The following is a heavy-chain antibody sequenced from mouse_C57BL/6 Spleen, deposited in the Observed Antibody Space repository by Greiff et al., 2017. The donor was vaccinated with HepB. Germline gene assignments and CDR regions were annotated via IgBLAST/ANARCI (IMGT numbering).Heavy chain of an antibody. J-gene: IGHJ2*01. V-gene: IGHV1-22*01. Sequence: EVQLQQSGPELVKPGASVKMSCKASGYTFTDYNMHWVKQSHGKSLEWIGYINPNNGGTSYNQKFKGKATLTVNKSSSTAYMELRSLTSEDSAVYYCATTAQATEVDYWGQGTTLTVSS. CDR2: INPNNGGT. CDR1: GYTFTDYN. CDR3: ATTAQATEVDY. D-gene: IGHD3-2*02.